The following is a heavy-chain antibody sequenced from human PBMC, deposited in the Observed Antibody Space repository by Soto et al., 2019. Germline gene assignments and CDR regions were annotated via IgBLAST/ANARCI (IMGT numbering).Heavy chain of an antibody. J-gene: IGHJ4*02. CDR1: GGSISSGGYY. CDR3: ARDCSSTSCYGAGYYLDY. V-gene: IGHV4-31*03. Sequence: QVQLQESGPGLVKPSQTLSLTCTVSGGSISSGGYYWSWIRQHPGKGLEWIGYIYYSGSTYYNPSLKCRVTISGDTSKNQFSLKLSSVTAADTAVYYCARDCSSTSCYGAGYYLDYWGQGTLVTVSA. D-gene: IGHD2-2*01. CDR2: IYYSGST.